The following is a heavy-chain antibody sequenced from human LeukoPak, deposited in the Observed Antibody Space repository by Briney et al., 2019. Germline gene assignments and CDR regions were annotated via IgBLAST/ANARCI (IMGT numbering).Heavy chain of an antibody. J-gene: IGHJ5*02. CDR1: GFTFSSYA. CDR3: ARGMRHSPFDP. Sequence: AGGSLRLSCAASGFTFSSYAMHWVRQAPGQGLEWVAVISYDGSNKYYADSVKGRFTISRDNSKNTLYLQMNSLRAEDTAVYYCARGMRHSPFDPWGQGTLVTVSS. V-gene: IGHV3-30-3*01. CDR2: ISYDGSNK. D-gene: IGHD2-8*01.